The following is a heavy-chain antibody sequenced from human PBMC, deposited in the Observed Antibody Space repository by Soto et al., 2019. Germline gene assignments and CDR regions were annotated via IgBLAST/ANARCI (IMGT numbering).Heavy chain of an antibody. J-gene: IGHJ6*02. V-gene: IGHV4-39*07. D-gene: IGHD3-10*01. CDR3: ARGGVRGVIGYYYGMDV. CDR1: GGSVNIGTYY. Sequence: PSETLSLTCTVPGGSVNIGTYYWSWIRQPPGKGLEWIGSIYHSGSTYYNPSLKSRVTIAVDKSRNQFSLKLSSVTAADTAVYYCARGGVRGVIGYYYGMDVWGQGTTVTVSS. CDR2: IYHSGST.